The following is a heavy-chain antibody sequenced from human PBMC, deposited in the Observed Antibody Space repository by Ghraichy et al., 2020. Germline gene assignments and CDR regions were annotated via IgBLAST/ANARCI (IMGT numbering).Heavy chain of an antibody. V-gene: IGHV4-34*01. Sequence: ETLSLTCAVYGGSFSGYYWSWIRQPPGKGLEWIGEINHSGSTNYNPSLKSRVTISVDTSKNQFSLKLSSVTAADTAVYYCAEKYDSSGYSHDAFDIWGQGTMVTVSS. J-gene: IGHJ3*02. CDR3: AEKYDSSGYSHDAFDI. D-gene: IGHD3-22*01. CDR2: INHSGST. CDR1: GGSFSGYY.